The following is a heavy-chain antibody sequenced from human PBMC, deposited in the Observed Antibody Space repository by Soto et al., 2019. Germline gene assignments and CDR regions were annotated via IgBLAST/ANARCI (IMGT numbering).Heavy chain of an antibody. CDR2: INHSGST. Sequence: PSETLSLTCAVYGGSFSGYYWSWIRQPPGKGLEWIGEINHSGSTNYNPSLKSRVTISVDTPKNQFSLKLSSVTAADTAVYYCARRRGLYTVTTSWGQGTLVNVSS. CDR1: GGSFSGYY. CDR3: ARRRGLYTVTTS. J-gene: IGHJ5*02. V-gene: IGHV4-34*01. D-gene: IGHD4-17*01.